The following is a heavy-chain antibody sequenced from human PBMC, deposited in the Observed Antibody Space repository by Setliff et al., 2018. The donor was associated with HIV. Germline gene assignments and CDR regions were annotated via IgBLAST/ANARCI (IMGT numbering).Heavy chain of an antibody. CDR1: GITFSTYG. CDR3: ARDNGGTWYSSETGAEYFQH. Sequence: RLSCTGSGITFSTYGMNWVRQAPGKGLEWLSYISSSSSTIYYKDSVKGRFTISRDNAKNSLYLQMNSLRADDTAVYYCARDNGGTWYSSETGAEYFQHWGQGTLVTV. J-gene: IGHJ1*01. CDR2: ISSSSSTI. V-gene: IGHV3-48*01. D-gene: IGHD2-15*01.